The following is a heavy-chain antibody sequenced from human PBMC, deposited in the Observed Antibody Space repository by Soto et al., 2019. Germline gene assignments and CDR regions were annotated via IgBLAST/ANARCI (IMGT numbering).Heavy chain of an antibody. D-gene: IGHD3-10*01. Sequence: EVQLVESGGGLVQPGGSLRLSCAASGFTFSSYYMNWVRQAPGKGLVWVARITSDGSSTTYADSVKGRFTISRDNAKNTLYLQMNSLRAEDTAVYSCARERGGGFGDVWGQGTTFTVSS. CDR2: ITSDGSST. CDR3: ARERGGGFGDV. CDR1: GFTFSSYY. J-gene: IGHJ6*02. V-gene: IGHV3-74*01.